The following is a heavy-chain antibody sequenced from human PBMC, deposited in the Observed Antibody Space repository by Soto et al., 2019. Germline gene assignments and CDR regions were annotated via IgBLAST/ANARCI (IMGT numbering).Heavy chain of an antibody. D-gene: IGHD2-15*01. CDR2: ISYDGSNK. CDR1: GFTFSSYC. CDR3: AKDLYCRGGSCYDY. Sequence: AGGSLTLSCAASGFTFSSYCMHWVRQAPGKGLEWVGVISYDGSNKYHADSVKGRFTISRDNSKNTLYLQMNSLRAEDTAVYYCAKDLYCRGGSCYDYWGQGTLVTVS. J-gene: IGHJ4*02. V-gene: IGHV3-30*18.